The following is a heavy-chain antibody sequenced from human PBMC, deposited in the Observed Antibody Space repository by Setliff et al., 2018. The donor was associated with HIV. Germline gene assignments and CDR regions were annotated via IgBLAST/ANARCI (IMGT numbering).Heavy chain of an antibody. V-gene: IGHV3-7*01. D-gene: IGHD3-10*01. CDR1: GFIFSSYW. CDR3: ARDFYGSGSPPCGY. CDR2: IKQDGSET. Sequence: GGSLRLSCSVSGFIFSSYWMNWVRQTPGKGLEWVAKIKQDGSETSYVDSVKGRFTISRDNAKNSLFLQMKSLRAEDTGVYYCARDFYGSGSPPCGYWGQGTLVTVSS. J-gene: IGHJ4*02.